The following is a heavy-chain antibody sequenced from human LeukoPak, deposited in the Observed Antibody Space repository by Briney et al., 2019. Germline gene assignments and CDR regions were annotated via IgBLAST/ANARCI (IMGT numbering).Heavy chain of an antibody. CDR1: GFSFNTYA. V-gene: IGHV3-33*06. CDR3: AKGLDNWNPLPPDY. Sequence: GRSLRLSCAASGFSFNTYAMEWVRQAPGKGLEWVAVIWYDGSEKHYADSMKGRFTISRDNSKNTLYLQMNSLRDGDTAVYYCAKGLDNWNPLPPDYWGQGTLVTVSS. J-gene: IGHJ4*02. CDR2: IWYDGSEK. D-gene: IGHD1-1*01.